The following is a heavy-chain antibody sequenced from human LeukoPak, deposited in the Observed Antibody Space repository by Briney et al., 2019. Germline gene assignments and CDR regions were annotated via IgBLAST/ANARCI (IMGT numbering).Heavy chain of an antibody. CDR3: ARCRLESGSYYYFDY. V-gene: IGHV4-34*01. CDR2: INHSGST. D-gene: IGHD1-26*01. J-gene: IGHJ4*02. CDR1: GGSFSGYY. Sequence: SETLSLTCAVYGGSFSGYYWSWIRQPRGKGLEWFGEINHSGSTNYNPSLKSRVTISVDTSKNQFSLKLSSVTAADTAVYYCARCRLESGSYYYFDYWGQGTLVTVSS.